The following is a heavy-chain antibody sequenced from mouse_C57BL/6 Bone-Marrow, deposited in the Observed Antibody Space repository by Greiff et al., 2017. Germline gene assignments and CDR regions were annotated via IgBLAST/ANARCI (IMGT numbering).Heavy chain of an antibody. Sequence: QVQLQQSGAELVKPGASVKLSCKASGYTFTSYWMQWVKQRPGQGLEWIGEIDPSDSYTNYNEKFKGKATLTADKSSSTAYMELRSLTSEDSAVYFCARYGYYGYYAMDYWGQGTSVTVSS. D-gene: IGHD2-3*01. CDR2: IDPSDSYT. CDR1: GYTFTSYW. CDR3: ARYGYYGYYAMDY. V-gene: IGHV1-50*01. J-gene: IGHJ4*01.